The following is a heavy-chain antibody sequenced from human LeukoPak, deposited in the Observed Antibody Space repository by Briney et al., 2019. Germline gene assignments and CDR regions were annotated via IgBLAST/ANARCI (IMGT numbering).Heavy chain of an antibody. D-gene: IGHD3-22*01. CDR3: ARDDSPYYYDSSGYYSKGDLDY. CDR1: GFTLSTYG. CDR2: ISYDGNSK. Sequence: GGSLRLSCAASGFTLSTYGMHWVRQAPGKGLEWVAMISYDGNSKQYADFVKGRFTISRDNAKNSLYLQMNSLRAEDTAVYYCARDDSPYYYDSSGYYSKGDLDYWGQGTLVTVSS. J-gene: IGHJ4*02. V-gene: IGHV3-30*03.